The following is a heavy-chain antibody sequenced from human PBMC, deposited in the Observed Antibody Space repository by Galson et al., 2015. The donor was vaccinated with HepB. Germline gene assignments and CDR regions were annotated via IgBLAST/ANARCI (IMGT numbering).Heavy chain of an antibody. Sequence: SGAEVKKPGESLRISCKASGFTFTSSAMQWVRQARGQRLEWIGWIVVGSGNTNYAQKFQERVTITRDMSTSTAYMELSSLRSEDTAVYYCAATPWGSYYYYGMDVWGQGTTVTVSS. CDR3: AATPWGSYYYYGMDV. D-gene: IGHD3-16*01. J-gene: IGHJ6*02. CDR2: IVVGSGNT. V-gene: IGHV1-58*02. CDR1: GFTFTSSA.